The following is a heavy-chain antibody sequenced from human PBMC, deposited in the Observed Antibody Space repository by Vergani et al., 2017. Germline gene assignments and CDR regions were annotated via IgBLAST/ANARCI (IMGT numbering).Heavy chain of an antibody. V-gene: IGHV4-61*02. D-gene: IGHD1-26*01. Sequence: QVQLHESGPGLVKPSQTLSLTCTVSGGSITSGSFYWSWIRQPAGKGLEWIGRIHSSGNTHYNPSLKSRVTLSVDSSKNQLSLRMTSVTAADTAVYYCARDSWKSELMGFYWFDTWGQGTLVSVSS. CDR3: ARDSWKSELMGFYWFDT. J-gene: IGHJ5*02. CDR1: GGSITSGSFY. CDR2: IHSSGNT.